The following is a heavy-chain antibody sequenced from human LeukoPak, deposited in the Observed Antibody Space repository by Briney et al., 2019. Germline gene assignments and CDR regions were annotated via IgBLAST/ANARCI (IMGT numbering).Heavy chain of an antibody. Sequence: GGSLRLSCAASGFIFSGYGMHWVRQAPVKGLEWVAVIWDDGSKKYYADSVKGRFTISRDNSKNTVYLQMNSLRAEDTALYYCARDLGRGNTPFDYWGQGTLVTVSS. CDR2: IWDDGSKK. CDR1: GFIFSGYG. CDR3: ARDLGRGNTPFDY. D-gene: IGHD3-16*01. J-gene: IGHJ4*02. V-gene: IGHV3-33*01.